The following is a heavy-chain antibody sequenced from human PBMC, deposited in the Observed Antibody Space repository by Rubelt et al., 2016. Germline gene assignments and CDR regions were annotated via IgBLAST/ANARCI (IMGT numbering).Heavy chain of an antibody. V-gene: IGHV4-34*01. J-gene: IGHJ5*02. CDR2: MYHSGST. CDR3: ARGYGDSDGGDWFDP. Sequence: QVQLQQWGAGLLKPSETLSLTCAVYGESFSGHFWSWIRQPPGKGLEWIGTMYHSGSTYYNPSLKSRVTISVDTSKNQFSLRRNSGADAGLAGCYCARGYGDSDGGDWFDPWGQGTLVTVSS. CDR1: GESFSGHF. D-gene: IGHD4-17*01.